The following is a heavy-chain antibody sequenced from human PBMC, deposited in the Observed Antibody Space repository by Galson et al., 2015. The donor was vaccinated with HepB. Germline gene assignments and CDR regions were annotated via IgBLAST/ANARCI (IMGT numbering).Heavy chain of an antibody. Sequence: SVKVSCKASGNTFTNFAIHWVRQAPGQRFEWMGWINGGNHNTRYSQRFQDRVTLTSDTSTSMVFLELSSLRSEDTALYYCARLDDSGYYWDYWGQGTLVTVSS. CDR1: GNTFTNFA. V-gene: IGHV1-3*01. D-gene: IGHD3-3*01. CDR3: ARLDDSGYYWDY. CDR2: INGGNHNT. J-gene: IGHJ4*02.